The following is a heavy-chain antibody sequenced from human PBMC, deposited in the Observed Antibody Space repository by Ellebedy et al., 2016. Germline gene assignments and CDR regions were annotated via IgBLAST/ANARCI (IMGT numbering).Heavy chain of an antibody. CDR3: ARWQGFCSITSCYRWFDT. CDR2: IYSGGST. CDR1: GFTVISSY. J-gene: IGHJ5*02. V-gene: IGHV3-53*01. Sequence: GESLKISXAASGFTVISSYMSWVRQAPGKGLEWVSVIYSGGSTYYADSVKGRFTISRDNSKNTLYLQMNSLRAEDTAVYYCARWQGFCSITSCYRWFDTWGQGTLVTVSS. D-gene: IGHD2-2*01.